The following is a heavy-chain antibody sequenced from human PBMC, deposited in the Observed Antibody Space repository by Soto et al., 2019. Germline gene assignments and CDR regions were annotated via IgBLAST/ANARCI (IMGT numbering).Heavy chain of an antibody. J-gene: IGHJ4*02. CDR1: GLIFKMYW. Sequence: GGSLRLSCAASGLIFKMYWIHWVRQSPGKGLVWISRIYNDGTYSDYADSVRGRFTISRDNVNDTLYLQMNNLRAEDSGLYYCTRGPRPISTGTGAYWGQGTQVTVSS. CDR3: TRGPRPISTGTGAY. D-gene: IGHD3-10*01. CDR2: IYNDGTYS. V-gene: IGHV3-74*01.